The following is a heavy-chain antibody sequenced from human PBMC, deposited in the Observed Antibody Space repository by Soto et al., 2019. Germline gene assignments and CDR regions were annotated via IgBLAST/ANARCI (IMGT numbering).Heavy chain of an antibody. CDR2: INHSGST. V-gene: IGHV4-34*01. Sequence: SETLSLTCAVYGGSFSGYYWSWIRQPPGKGLEWIGEINHSGSTNYNPSLKSRVTISVDTSKNQFSLKLSSVTAADTAVYYCARGARVVVPAVLIGWFDPWGQGTLVTVS. CDR3: ARGARVVVPAVLIGWFDP. J-gene: IGHJ5*02. CDR1: GGSFSGYY. D-gene: IGHD2-2*01.